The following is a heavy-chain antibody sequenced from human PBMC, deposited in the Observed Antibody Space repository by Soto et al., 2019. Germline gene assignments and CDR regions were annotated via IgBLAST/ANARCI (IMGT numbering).Heavy chain of an antibody. CDR3: AKSPEIYEMMIPSPPDAFDN. J-gene: IGHJ3*02. V-gene: IGHV3-23*01. D-gene: IGHD3-16*01. Sequence: GGSLRLSCAASGFAFSTYAMSWACQGPGKGLDWVSGISGSGGSTYYADSAKGRFTISRDNSKNTLYLQMNSLRAEETAVYYWAKSPEIYEMMIPSPPDAFDNWGQGTMVTVSS. CDR1: GFAFSTYA. CDR2: ISGSGGST.